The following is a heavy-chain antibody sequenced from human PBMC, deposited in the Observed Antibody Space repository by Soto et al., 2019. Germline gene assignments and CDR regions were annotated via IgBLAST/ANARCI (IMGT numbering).Heavy chain of an antibody. V-gene: IGHV3-48*04. CDR2: ISSSSSTI. D-gene: IGHD2-2*01. J-gene: IGHJ4*02. CDR3: ARDWFHCSSTSCYVRHSGSYFDY. CDR1: GFTFSSYS. Sequence: GGSLRLSCAASGFTFSSYSMNWVRQAPGKGLEWVSYISSSSSTIYYADSVKGRFTISRDNAKNSLYLQMNSLRAEDTAVYYCARDWFHCSSTSCYVRHSGSYFDYWGQGTLVTVSS.